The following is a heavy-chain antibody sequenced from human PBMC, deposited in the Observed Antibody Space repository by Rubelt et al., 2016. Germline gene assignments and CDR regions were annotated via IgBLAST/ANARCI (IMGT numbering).Heavy chain of an antibody. D-gene: IGHD4-17*01. CDR2: IYWDDDK. Sequence: QITLKESGPTLVKPTQTLTLTCTFSGFSLSTSGVGVGWIRQPPGKALEWLALIYWDDDKRYSPSLKSRLTITKDISKNQVVRTMTNMDPVDTATYYCAHKTTVTTIDLQFDPWGQGTLVTVSS. CDR1: GFSLSTSGVG. J-gene: IGHJ5*02. V-gene: IGHV2-5*02. CDR3: AHKTTVTTIDLQFDP.